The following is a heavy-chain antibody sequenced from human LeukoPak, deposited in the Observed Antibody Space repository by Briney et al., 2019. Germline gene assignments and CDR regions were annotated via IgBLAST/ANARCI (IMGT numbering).Heavy chain of an antibody. Sequence: GGSLRLSCAASGFTFSSYSMNWVRQAPGKGLEWVSSISSSSSYIYYADSVKGRFTISRDNAKDSLYLQMNSLRAEDTAVYYCARQGIVGATQGFDYWGQGTLVTVSS. CDR3: ARQGIVGATQGFDY. CDR2: ISSSSSYI. V-gene: IGHV3-21*01. D-gene: IGHD1-26*01. J-gene: IGHJ4*02. CDR1: GFTFSSYS.